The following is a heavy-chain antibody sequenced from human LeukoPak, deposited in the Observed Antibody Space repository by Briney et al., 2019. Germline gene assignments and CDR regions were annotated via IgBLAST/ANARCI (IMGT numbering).Heavy chain of an antibody. Sequence: PGGSLRLSCAVSGFTFKRDSMHWVRQAPGKGLEWVSSISGSSSYIYYAGSVKGRFTISRDNAKNSLYLQMNSLRAEDTAVYYCARDALDAFDIWGQGTMVTVSS. CDR1: GFTFKRDS. J-gene: IGHJ3*02. CDR3: ARDALDAFDI. V-gene: IGHV3-21*01. CDR2: ISGSSSYI.